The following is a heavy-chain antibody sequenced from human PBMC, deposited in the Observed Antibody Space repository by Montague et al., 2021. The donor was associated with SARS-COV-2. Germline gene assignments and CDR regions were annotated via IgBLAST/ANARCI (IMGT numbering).Heavy chain of an antibody. Sequence: SETLSLTCTVHRGSFSGYYWTWIRQPPGKGLEWIGEINHSGGVNYNPSLKSRVTISVDTSKNHFSLKLWSVTAADTAIYYCARGYCSSTTGYRSLHYWGQGTLVAVSS. J-gene: IGHJ4*02. CDR2: INHSGGV. D-gene: IGHD2-2*01. CDR3: ARGYCSSTTGYRSLHY. V-gene: IGHV4-34*01. CDR1: RGSFSGYY.